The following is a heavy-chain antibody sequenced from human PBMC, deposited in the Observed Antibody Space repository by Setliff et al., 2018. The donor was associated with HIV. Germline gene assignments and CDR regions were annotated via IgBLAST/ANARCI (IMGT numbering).Heavy chain of an antibody. D-gene: IGHD1-26*01. V-gene: IGHV4-39*07. CDR2: IYSTGSGRT. J-gene: IGHJ4*02. CDR3: AREGNSGHGGQIEFDY. Sequence: SETLSLTCTVSGGSVTSSTYYWGWIRQPPGKGLEWIGNIYSTGSGRTYYSPSLKSRVTVSVDTSKNQFSLKLSSVTAADTAVYYCAREGNSGHGGQIEFDYWGQGTLVTVS. CDR1: GGSVTSSTYY.